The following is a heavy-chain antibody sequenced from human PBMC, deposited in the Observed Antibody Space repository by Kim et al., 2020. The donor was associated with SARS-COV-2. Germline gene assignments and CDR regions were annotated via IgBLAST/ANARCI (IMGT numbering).Heavy chain of an antibody. J-gene: IGHJ4*02. D-gene: IGHD3-10*01. CDR3: TTDSRFYTYYYGSGSDDY. V-gene: IGHV3-15*01. CDR1: GFTFSNAW. Sequence: GGSLRLSCAASGFTFSNAWMSWVRQAPGKGLEWVGRIKSKTDGGTTDYAAPVKGRFTISRDDSKNTLYLQMNSLKTEDTAVYYCTTDSRFYTYYYGSGSDDYWGQGTLVTVSS. CDR2: IKSKTDGGTT.